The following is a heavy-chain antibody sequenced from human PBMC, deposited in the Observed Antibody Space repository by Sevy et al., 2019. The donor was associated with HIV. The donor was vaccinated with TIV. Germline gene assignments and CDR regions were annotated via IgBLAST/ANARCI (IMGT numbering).Heavy chain of an antibody. CDR1: GFTFGDYA. D-gene: IGHD3-22*01. J-gene: IGHJ4*02. Sequence: GGSLRLSCTGSGFTFGDYAMSWFRQAPGMGLEWVGFIRSKDYGGTTEYAASVKGRFTISRDDSKRIADLQRNSLKTEDTAVYYCTRGYYYDSSGYSDYWGQGTLVTVSS. V-gene: IGHV3-49*03. CDR2: IRSKDYGGTT. CDR3: TRGYYYDSSGYSDY.